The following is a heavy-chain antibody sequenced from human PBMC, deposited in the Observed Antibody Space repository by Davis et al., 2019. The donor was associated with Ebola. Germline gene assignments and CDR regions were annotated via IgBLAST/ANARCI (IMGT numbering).Heavy chain of an antibody. Sequence: AASVKVSCKASDYTFTNYGISWVRQAPGQGLEWMGWISPFSGNTLYAQNLQDRVTMTRDTSTTTVYMELRSLRPDDTAVYYCAKRRDSGGNYFDHWGQGTLVTDAS. CDR1: DYTFTNYG. CDR3: AKRRDSGGNYFDH. CDR2: ISPFSGNT. J-gene: IGHJ4*02. D-gene: IGHD3-22*01. V-gene: IGHV1-18*04.